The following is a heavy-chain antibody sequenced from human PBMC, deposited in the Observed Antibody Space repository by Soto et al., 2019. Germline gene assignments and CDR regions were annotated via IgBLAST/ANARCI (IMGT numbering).Heavy chain of an antibody. CDR3: ARDQYYNFWSGYYTGSPFDY. CDR2: INAGNVNT. CDR1: GYSFTSYA. Sequence: QVQLVQSGAEVKKPGASVKVSCKASGYSFTSYAMHWVRQAPGQRLEWMGWINAGNVNTKYSQKFQGRVTITRDTSASTGYMELISLRSEDTAVYYCARDQYYNFWSGYYTGSPFDYWGQGTLVTVSS. D-gene: IGHD3-3*01. V-gene: IGHV1-3*01. J-gene: IGHJ4*02.